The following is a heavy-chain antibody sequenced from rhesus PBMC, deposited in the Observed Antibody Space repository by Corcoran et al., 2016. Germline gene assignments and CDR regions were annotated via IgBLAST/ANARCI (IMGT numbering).Heavy chain of an antibody. CDR2: ISGSSGST. Sequence: QVQLQESGPGLVKPSETLSLTCAVSGGSISSSQWWSWIRQPPGKGLEWIGYISGSSGSTYYNPSLKSRVTISTDTSKNQVSLKLSSVTAADTAVYYCARGFLLRFDYWGQGVLVTVSS. CDR1: GGSISSSQW. CDR3: ARGFLLRFDY. D-gene: IGHD2-15*01. V-gene: IGHV4-65*01. J-gene: IGHJ4*01.